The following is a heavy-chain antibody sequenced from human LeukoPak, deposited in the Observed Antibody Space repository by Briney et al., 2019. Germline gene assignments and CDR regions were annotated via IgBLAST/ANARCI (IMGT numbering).Heavy chain of an antibody. D-gene: IGHD4-17*01. V-gene: IGHV3-23*01. CDR3: AKASYGTSWNFDL. CDR2: ISGSGDST. Sequence: GGSLRFSCAASGFTFSNYAMSWVRQPPGKGLEWVSAISGSGDSTYYADSVKGRFTISRDNSKNTLYLQMNSLTAEDTAVYYCAKASYGTSWNFDLWSRGTLVTVSS. J-gene: IGHJ2*01. CDR1: GFTFSNYA.